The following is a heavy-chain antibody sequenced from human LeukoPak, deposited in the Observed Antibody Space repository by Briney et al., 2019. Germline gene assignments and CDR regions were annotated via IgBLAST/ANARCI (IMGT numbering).Heavy chain of an antibody. J-gene: IGHJ5*02. CDR1: GGSISSGSYY. V-gene: IGHV4-61*02. CDR3: ARGIGSSSSNWFDP. Sequence: SQTLSLTXTVSGGSISSGSYYWSGIRQPAGKGLEWIGRIYTSGSANYNPSLKSRVTISADTSKNQFFLKLNSVTAADTAVYYCARGIGSSSSNWFDPWGQGTLVTVSS. D-gene: IGHD6-13*01. CDR2: IYTSGSA.